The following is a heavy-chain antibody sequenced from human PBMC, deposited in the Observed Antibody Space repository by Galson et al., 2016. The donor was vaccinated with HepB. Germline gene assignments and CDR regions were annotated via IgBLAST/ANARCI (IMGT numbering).Heavy chain of an antibody. CDR2: INPIAGTT. CDR1: GYTFIIYY. V-gene: IGHV1-46*01. CDR3: TRERGGHGFDY. J-gene: IGHJ4*02. D-gene: IGHD3-10*01. Sequence: SVKVSCTASGYTFIIYYIHWVRQAPGQGLEWMGIINPIAGTTTYAQRSQGRLTLTRDTSTSTVYMDLNSLTSEDTAVYYCTRERGGHGFDYWGQGTLVTVSS.